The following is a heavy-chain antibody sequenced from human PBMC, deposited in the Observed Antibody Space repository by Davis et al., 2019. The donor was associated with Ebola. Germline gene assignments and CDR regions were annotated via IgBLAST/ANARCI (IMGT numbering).Heavy chain of an antibody. J-gene: IGHJ6*02. CDR3: ARVFLPITTPNLYYYYGMDV. D-gene: IGHD5-12*01. CDR2: ISYDGSNK. V-gene: IGHV3-30-3*01. Sequence: GESLKISCAASGFTFSSYAMHWVRQAPGKGLEWVAVISYDGSNKYYADSVKGRFTISRDNSKNTLYLQMNSLRAEDTAVYYCARVFLPITTPNLYYYYGMDVWGQGTTVTVSS. CDR1: GFTFSSYA.